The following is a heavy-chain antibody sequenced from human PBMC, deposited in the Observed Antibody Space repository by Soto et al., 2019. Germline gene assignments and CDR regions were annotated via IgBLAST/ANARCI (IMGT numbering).Heavy chain of an antibody. J-gene: IGHJ4*02. CDR2: IYYSGST. Sequence: SETLSLTCTVSGDSISSSTYHWGWIRQPPGKGMEWIGSIYYSGSTYYNPSLKSRVTISVDMSKNHFSLNLSSVTAADTAVYYSARHGGDSYGWVSSWGQGTLVTVSS. V-gene: IGHV4-39*01. D-gene: IGHD5-18*01. CDR3: ARHGGDSYGWVSS. CDR1: GDSISSSTYH.